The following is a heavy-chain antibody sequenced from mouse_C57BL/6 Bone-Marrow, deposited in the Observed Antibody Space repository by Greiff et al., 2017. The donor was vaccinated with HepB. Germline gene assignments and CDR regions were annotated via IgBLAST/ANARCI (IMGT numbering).Heavy chain of an antibody. J-gene: IGHJ3*01. V-gene: IGHV1-64*01. CDR3: ATICNNGSGGY. Sequence: VQLLQPGAELVKPGASVKLSCKASGYTFTSYWMHWVKQRPGQGLEWIGMIHPNSGSTNYNEKFKSKATLTVDKSSSTAYMQLSSLTSEDSAVYYCATICNNGSGGYWGQGTLVTVSA. CDR1: GYTFTSYW. CDR2: IHPNSGST. D-gene: IGHD1-1*01.